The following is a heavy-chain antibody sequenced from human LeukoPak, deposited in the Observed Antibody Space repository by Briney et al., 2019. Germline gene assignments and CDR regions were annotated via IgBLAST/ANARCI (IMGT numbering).Heavy chain of an antibody. J-gene: IGHJ5*02. Sequence: SETLSLTCAVSGGSISSGGYSWSWIRQPPGKGLEWIGYIYHSGSTYYNPSLKSRVTISVDRSKNQFSLKLSSVTAADTAVYYCARVRDVVVTAIPPWFDPWGQGTLVTVSS. V-gene: IGHV4-30-2*01. CDR3: ARVRDVVVTAIPPWFDP. CDR1: GGSISSGGYS. CDR2: IYHSGST. D-gene: IGHD2-21*02.